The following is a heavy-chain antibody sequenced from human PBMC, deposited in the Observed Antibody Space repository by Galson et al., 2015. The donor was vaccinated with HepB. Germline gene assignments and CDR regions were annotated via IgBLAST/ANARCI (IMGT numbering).Heavy chain of an antibody. V-gene: IGHV1-24*01. CDR3: ATAYNWNLGQGGPIDY. D-gene: IGHD1-7*01. Sequence: SVKVSCKVSGYTLTELSMHWVRQAPGKGLEWMGGFDPEDGETIYAQKFQGRVTMTEDTSTDTAYMELSSLRSEDTAVHYCATAYNWNLGQGGPIDYWGQGTLVTVSS. CDR2: FDPEDGET. CDR1: GYTLTELS. J-gene: IGHJ4*02.